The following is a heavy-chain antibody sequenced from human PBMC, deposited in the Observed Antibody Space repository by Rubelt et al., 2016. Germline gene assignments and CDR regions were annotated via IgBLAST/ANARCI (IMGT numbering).Heavy chain of an antibody. CDR3: VRDRDVALDFDY. J-gene: IGHJ4*02. V-gene: IGHV3-23*04. Sequence: EVQLVESGGDLVQPGGSLRLSCAASGFTFTSYAMSWVRQAPGKGLEWVSGISGSGGSTYYADSVKGRFTISRDNYKNTLYLQRDNLGAWDTAVYYCVRDRDVALDFDYWGQGTLVAVSS. CDR2: ISGSGGST. CDR1: GFTFTSYA. D-gene: IGHD2-15*01.